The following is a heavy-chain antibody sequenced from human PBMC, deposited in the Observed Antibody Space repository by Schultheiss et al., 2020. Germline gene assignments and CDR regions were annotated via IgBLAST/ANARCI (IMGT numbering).Heavy chain of an antibody. CDR2: ISSSSSTI. CDR1: GFTFSSYA. Sequence: GGSLRLSCAASGFTFSSYAMSWVRQAPGKGLEWVSYISSSSSTIYYADSVKGRFTISRDNAKNSLYLQMNSLRAEDTAVYYCARDIAAAGTVGIYYYYYGMDVWGQGTTVTVSS. CDR3: ARDIAAAGTVGIYYYYYGMDV. J-gene: IGHJ6*02. D-gene: IGHD6-13*01. V-gene: IGHV3-48*01.